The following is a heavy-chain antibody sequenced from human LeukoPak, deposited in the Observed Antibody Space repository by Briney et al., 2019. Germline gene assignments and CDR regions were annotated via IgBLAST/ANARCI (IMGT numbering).Heavy chain of an antibody. V-gene: IGHV3-21*01. CDR2: ISSSSSYI. J-gene: IGHJ4*02. CDR3: ARHYGRGQLWLGF. Sequence: AGYLRLSCAASGFTFSSYSMNWVRHAPGKGLEWVSSISSSSSYIYYENPVKGRFPSTRTNAKNSLYLQMNSLRAEHTAVYSSARHYGRGQLWLGFWGLGTLVTVSS. CDR1: GFTFSSYS. D-gene: IGHD5-18*01.